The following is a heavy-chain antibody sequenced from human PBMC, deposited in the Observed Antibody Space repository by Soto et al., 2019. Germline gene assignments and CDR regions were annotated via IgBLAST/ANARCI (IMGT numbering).Heavy chain of an antibody. CDR2: INHSGST. J-gene: IGHJ4*02. V-gene: IGHV4-34*01. Sequence: QVQLQQWGAGLLKPSETLSLTCAVYGGSFSGFYWSWIRQPPGKGLEWIGEINHSGSTNYNPSLKSRATISVDTSTNQFSLKLSSVTAAETAVYYCARGYSSSWYGTYVGGDYWGQGTLVTVSS. CDR3: ARGYSSSWYGTYVGGDY. D-gene: IGHD6-13*01. CDR1: GGSFSGFY.